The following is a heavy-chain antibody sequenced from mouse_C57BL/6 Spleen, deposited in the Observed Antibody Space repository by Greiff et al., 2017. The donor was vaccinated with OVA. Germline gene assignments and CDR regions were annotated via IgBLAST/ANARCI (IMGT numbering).Heavy chain of an antibody. CDR1: GIDFSRYW. Sequence: EVKLQESGGGLVQPGGSLKLSCAASGIDFSRYWMSWVRRAPGKGLEWIGEINPDSSTINYAPSLKDKFIIPRDNANNTLYLQMSKLRSEDTALYYCARHRYAYDGGYAMDYWGQGTSVTVSS. J-gene: IGHJ4*01. D-gene: IGHD2-2*01. CDR3: ARHRYAYDGGYAMDY. V-gene: IGHV4-1*01. CDR2: INPDSSTI.